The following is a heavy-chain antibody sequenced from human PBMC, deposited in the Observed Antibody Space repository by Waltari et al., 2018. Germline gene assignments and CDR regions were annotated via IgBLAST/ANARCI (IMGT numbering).Heavy chain of an antibody. CDR3: ARIRLGIAAARGDFDY. Sequence: QLQLQESGPGLVKPSETLSLTCTVSGGSISSSSYYWGWIRQPPGKGLEWIGSIYYSGSTYYNPSLKSRVTISVDTSKNQFSLKLSSVTAADTAVYYCARIRLGIAAARGDFDYWGQGTLVIVSS. D-gene: IGHD6-13*01. CDR2: IYYSGST. CDR1: GGSISSSSYY. J-gene: IGHJ4*02. V-gene: IGHV4-39*01.